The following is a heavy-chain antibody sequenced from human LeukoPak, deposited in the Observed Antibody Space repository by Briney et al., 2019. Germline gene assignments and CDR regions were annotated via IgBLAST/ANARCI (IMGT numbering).Heavy chain of an antibody. CDR3: AKPEIAAALGPPDY. V-gene: IGHV3-23*01. Sequence: GGSLRLSCAASGFTFSNYAMSWVRQAPGKGLEWVSAISGSASSTYHADSVKGRFTISRDNSKNTLYLQMNSLRAEDTAVYYCAKPEIAAALGPPDYWGQGTLVTVSS. CDR1: GFTFSNYA. J-gene: IGHJ4*02. CDR2: ISGSASST. D-gene: IGHD6-13*01.